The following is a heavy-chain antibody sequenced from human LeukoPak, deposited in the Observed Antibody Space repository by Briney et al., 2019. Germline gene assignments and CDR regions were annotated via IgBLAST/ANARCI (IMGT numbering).Heavy chain of an antibody. CDR2: ISGSGGST. J-gene: IGHJ4*02. CDR1: GFTFSSYA. D-gene: IGHD6-19*01. Sequence: PGGSLRLSCAASGFTFSSYAMSWVRQAPGKGLEWVSAISGSGGSTYYADSVKGRFTISRDNSKNTLYLQMNSLRAEDTAVYYCADGGCPSSGWYGGCLQNGISLWGQGTLVTVSS. CDR3: ADGGCPSSGWYGGCLQNGISL. V-gene: IGHV3-23*01.